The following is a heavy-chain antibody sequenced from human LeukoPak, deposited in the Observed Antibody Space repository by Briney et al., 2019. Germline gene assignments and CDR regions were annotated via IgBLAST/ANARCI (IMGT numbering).Heavy chain of an antibody. V-gene: IGHV1-69*13. CDR2: IIPIFGTA. D-gene: IGHD3-22*01. CDR3: ARGGYYDSSGYFLWGFDY. Sequence: VASVKVSCKASGGTFCSYAISWVRQAPGQGLEWMGGIIPIFGTANYAQKFQGRVTITADESTSTAYMELSSLRSEDTAVYYCARGGYYDSSGYFLWGFDYWGQGTLVTVSS. CDR1: GGTFCSYA. J-gene: IGHJ4*02.